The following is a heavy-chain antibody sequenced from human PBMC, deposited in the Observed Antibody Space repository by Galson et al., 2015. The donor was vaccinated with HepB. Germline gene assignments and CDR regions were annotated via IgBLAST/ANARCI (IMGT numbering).Heavy chain of an antibody. CDR1: GYTFTSYA. CDR3: ARGAAYSSGFYYYYYMDV. Sequence: SVKVSCKASGYTFTSYAMHWVRQAPGQRLEWMGWINAGNGNTKYSQKFQGRVTITRDTSASTAYMELSSLRSEDTAVYYCARGAAYSSGFYYYYYMDVWGKGTTVTVSS. CDR2: INAGNGNT. D-gene: IGHD6-19*01. V-gene: IGHV1-3*01. J-gene: IGHJ6*03.